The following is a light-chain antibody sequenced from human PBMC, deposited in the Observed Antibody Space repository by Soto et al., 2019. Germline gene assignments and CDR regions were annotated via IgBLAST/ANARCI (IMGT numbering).Light chain of an antibody. V-gene: IGKV1-9*01. CDR1: QGISSY. CDR2: AAS. Sequence: DLQLTQSPSFLSASVGDRVTITGRASQGISSYLAWYQQKPGKAPKLLIYAASTLQSGVSSRFSGSGSGTEFTLTISSLKPEDFATYYFQPRTSYPLTFGPGNKVAI. J-gene: IGKJ3*01. CDR3: QPRTSYPLT.